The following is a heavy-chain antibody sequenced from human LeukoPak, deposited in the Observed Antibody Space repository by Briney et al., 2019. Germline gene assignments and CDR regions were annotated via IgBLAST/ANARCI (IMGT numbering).Heavy chain of an antibody. CDR1: GFTFSSYG. V-gene: IGHV3-33*06. CDR3: AKDRGGPLHNFDY. CDR2: IWYDGSNK. J-gene: IGHJ4*02. D-gene: IGHD1-26*01. Sequence: PGRSLRLSCAASGFTFSSYGMHWVRQAPGKGLEWVAVIWYDGSNKYYADSVKGRFTISRDNSKNTLYLQMNSLRAEDTAVYYCAKDRGGPLHNFDYWGQGTLVTVSS.